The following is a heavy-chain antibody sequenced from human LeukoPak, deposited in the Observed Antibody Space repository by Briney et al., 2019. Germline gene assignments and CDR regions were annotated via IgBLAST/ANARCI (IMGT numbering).Heavy chain of an antibody. CDR2: ISGSGGST. V-gene: IGHV3-23*01. J-gene: IGHJ4*02. D-gene: IGHD6-13*01. Sequence: GGSLRLSCAASGFTFSSYAMSWVRQAPGKGLEWVSAISGSGGSTYYADSVKGRFTISRDNSKNTLYLQMNSLRAEDTAVYYCAKETKSGKAAADLPFDYWGQGTLVTVSS. CDR3: AKETKSGKAAADLPFDY. CDR1: GFTFSSYA.